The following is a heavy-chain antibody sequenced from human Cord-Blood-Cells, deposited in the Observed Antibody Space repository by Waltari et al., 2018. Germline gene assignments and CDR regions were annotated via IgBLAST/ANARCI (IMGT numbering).Heavy chain of an antibody. CDR2: ISPILGTA. J-gene: IGHJ6*02. Sequence: QVQLVQSGAEVKKPGSSVKVSCKASGGTFSSYAISWVRQAPGQGLEWMGGISPILGTANYAQKFQGRVTITADKSTSTAYMELSSLRSEDTAVYYCARASVGATGYYYYYGMDVWGQGTTVTVSS. V-gene: IGHV1-69*06. D-gene: IGHD1-26*01. CDR1: GGTFSSYA. CDR3: ARASVGATGYYYYYGMDV.